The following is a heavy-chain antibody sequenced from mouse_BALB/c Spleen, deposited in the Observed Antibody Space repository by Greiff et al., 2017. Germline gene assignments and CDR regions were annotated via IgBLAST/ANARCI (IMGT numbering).Heavy chain of an antibody. CDR3: AREALGYAMDY. Sequence: VHLVESGPGLVAPSQSLSITCTVSGFSLNSYGVHWVRQPPGKGLEWLGVIWAGGSTNYNSALMSRLSISKDNSKSQVFLKMNSLQTDDTAMYYCAREALGYAMDYWGQGTSVTVSS. J-gene: IGHJ4*01. D-gene: IGHD4-1*01. CDR2: IWAGGST. V-gene: IGHV2-9*02. CDR1: GFSLNSYG.